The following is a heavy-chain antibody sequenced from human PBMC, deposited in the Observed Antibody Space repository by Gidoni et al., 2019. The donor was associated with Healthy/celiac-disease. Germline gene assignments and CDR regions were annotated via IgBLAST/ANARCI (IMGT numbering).Heavy chain of an antibody. CDR2: ISWDGGST. D-gene: IGHD2-2*01. Sequence: EVQLVESGGVVVQPGGYLRLSCADSGFTCDDYTMHWVRQAPGKGLEWVSLISWDGGSTYYADSVKGRFTISRDNSKNSLYLQMNSLRTEDTALYYCAKDMKEGSTGMDVWGQGTTVTVSS. CDR3: AKDMKEGSTGMDV. V-gene: IGHV3-43*01. J-gene: IGHJ6*02. CDR1: GFTCDDYT.